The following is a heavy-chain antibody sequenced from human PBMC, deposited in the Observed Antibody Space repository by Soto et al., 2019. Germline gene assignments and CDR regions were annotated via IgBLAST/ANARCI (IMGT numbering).Heavy chain of an antibody. CDR1: GVTFWIYA. CDR2: ISYDGSNK. Sequence: GRSTEIGCAACGVTFWIYAMDGVRQAPGKGLEWVAVISYDGSNKYYADSVKGRFTISRDNSKNTPYLQLNSLRAEDTAVYYCARDGPGYYYDSNGYYLNYFDYRCQGTLVT. CDR3: ARDGPGYYYDSNGYYLNYFDY. J-gene: IGHJ4*02. D-gene: IGHD3-22*01. V-gene: IGHV3-30-3*01.